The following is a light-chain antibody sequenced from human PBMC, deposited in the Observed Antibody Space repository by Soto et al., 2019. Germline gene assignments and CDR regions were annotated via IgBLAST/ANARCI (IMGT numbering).Light chain of an antibody. Sequence: DIQMTQSPSSLSASVGDRVTITCRASQGISNYLSWYQQKPGKVPKLLIYTSSSLQSGVPSRFSGSGSGTDFTLTISSLQPEDVATYYCHHYGRSAIFTFGPGTTVDIK. V-gene: IGKV1-27*01. CDR3: HHYGRSAIFT. CDR2: TSS. CDR1: QGISNY. J-gene: IGKJ3*01.